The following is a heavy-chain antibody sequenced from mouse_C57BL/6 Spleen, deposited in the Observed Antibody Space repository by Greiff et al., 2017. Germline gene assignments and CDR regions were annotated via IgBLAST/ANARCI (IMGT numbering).Heavy chain of an antibody. CDR1: GFTFSSYA. CDR2: ISDGGSYT. J-gene: IGHJ1*03. CDR3: ARDEAGTGYWYFDV. D-gene: IGHD4-1*01. Sequence: VQLKESGGGLVKPGGSLKLSCAASGFTFSSYAMSWVRQTPEKRLEWVATISDGGSYTYYPDNVKGRFTISRDNAKNNLYLQMSHLKSEDTAMYYCARDEAGTGYWYFDVWGTGTTVTVSS. V-gene: IGHV5-4*01.